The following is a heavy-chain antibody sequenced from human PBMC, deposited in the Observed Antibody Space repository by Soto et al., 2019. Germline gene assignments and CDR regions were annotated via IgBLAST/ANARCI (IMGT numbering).Heavy chain of an antibody. CDR1: GYTFTSYD. CDR3: SRGIDDGATPKSLEH. D-gene: IGHD1-1*01. J-gene: IGHJ1*01. V-gene: IGHV1-8*01. Sequence: QVQLAQSGAEVKKPGASVKVSYKASGYTFTSYDINWVRQATGQGLEWMGWMNPNSGSTGYAQKFPGRVTMTRNTAISPAHVEFSSLRFEDRAAYYCSRGIDDGATPKSLEHWCQG. CDR2: MNPNSGST.